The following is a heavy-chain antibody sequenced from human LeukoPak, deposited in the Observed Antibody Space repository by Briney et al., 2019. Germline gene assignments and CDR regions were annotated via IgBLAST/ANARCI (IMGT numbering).Heavy chain of an antibody. CDR1: GFTFDDYA. J-gene: IGHJ4*02. CDR3: AKSAMVRNFDY. D-gene: IGHD5-18*01. V-gene: IGHV3-9*01. CDR2: ISWNSGSI. Sequence: GGSLRLSCAASGFTFDDYAMHWVRQAPGKGLEWVSGISWNSGSIGYADSVKGRFTISRDNAKDTLYLQMNSLRAEDTAVYYCAKSAMVRNFDYWGQGTLVTVSS.